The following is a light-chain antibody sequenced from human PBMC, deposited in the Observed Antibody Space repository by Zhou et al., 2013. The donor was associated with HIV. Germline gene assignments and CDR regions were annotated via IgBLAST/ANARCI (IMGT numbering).Light chain of an antibody. J-gene: IGLJ2*01. CDR1: TSDIGGYNF. Sequence: QSVLTQPPSVSGAPGQRVTISCTGTTSDIGGYNFVSWYQQHPGGAPKVIIYDVTDRPSGVSDRFSGSKSGNTASLTISGLQAEDEADYYCCAYAGGSSYVIFGGGTKLTVL. V-gene: IGLV2-23*02. CDR3: CAYAGGSSYVI. CDR2: DVT.